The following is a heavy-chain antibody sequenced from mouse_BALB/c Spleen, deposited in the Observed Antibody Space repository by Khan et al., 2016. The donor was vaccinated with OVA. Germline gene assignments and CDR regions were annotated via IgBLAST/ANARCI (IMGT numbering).Heavy chain of an antibody. V-gene: IGHV1S135*01. CDR3: ARGTFDY. CDR2: IDPFNGGT. J-gene: IGHJ3*01. D-gene: IGHD3-3*01. Sequence: VQLQQSGPELMKPGASVNISCKASGYSFTSYYIHWVKQSHGKSLEWIGYIDPFNGGTDYNQKFKGKATLTVDKSSNTAYMRLSSLTSEDSAVYYCARGTFDYWGQGTLVTVSA. CDR1: GYSFTSYY.